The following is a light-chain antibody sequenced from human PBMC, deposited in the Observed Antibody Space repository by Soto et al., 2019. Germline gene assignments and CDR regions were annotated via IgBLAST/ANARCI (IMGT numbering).Light chain of an antibody. CDR2: EVT. V-gene: IGLV2-8*01. CDR1: SSDVGGYNL. J-gene: IGLJ1*01. Sequence: QSVLTQPPSASGSPGQSVTISCTGTSSDVGGYNLVSWYQQHPGKAPKVVIYEVTKRPSGVPDRFSGSKSGNTASLTVSGLQPEDEADYYCSSYATGDNYVFGSGTKLTVL. CDR3: SSYATGDNYV.